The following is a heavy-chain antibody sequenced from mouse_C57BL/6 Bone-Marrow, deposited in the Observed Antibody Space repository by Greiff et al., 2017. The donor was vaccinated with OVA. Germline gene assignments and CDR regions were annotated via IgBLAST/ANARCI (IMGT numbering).Heavy chain of an antibody. D-gene: IGHD2-4*01. J-gene: IGHJ4*01. Sequence: EVQLQQSGAELVRPGASVKLSCTASGFNIKDDYMHWVKQRPEQGLEWIGWIDPENGDTEYASKFQGKATITADTSSNTAYLQLSSLTSEDTAVYYSATPICYDYDDAMDYWGQGTAVTVSA. V-gene: IGHV14-4*01. CDR2: IDPENGDT. CDR1: GFNIKDDY. CDR3: ATPICYDYDDAMDY.